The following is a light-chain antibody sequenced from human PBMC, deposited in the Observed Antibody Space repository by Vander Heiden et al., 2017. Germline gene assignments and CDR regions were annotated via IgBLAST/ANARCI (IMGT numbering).Light chain of an antibody. J-gene: IGKJ2*01. CDR3: QQRSNWPPYT. Sequence: EIVLTQSPATMSLSPGARATLPCRASPSVSSNSAWNQQKPGQAPRLLIYDASNRATGIPARFSGTGSGTDFTLTISRLEPEDFAVYYCQQRSNWPPYTFGQGTKLEIK. CDR1: PSVSSN. V-gene: IGKV3-11*01. CDR2: DAS.